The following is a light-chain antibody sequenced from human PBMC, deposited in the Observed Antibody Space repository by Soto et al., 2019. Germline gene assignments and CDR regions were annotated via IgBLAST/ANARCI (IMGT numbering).Light chain of an antibody. CDR2: EGN. Sequence: SVLTQPASVSGSPGQSITISCTGTSSYVGNYNLVSWFQQHPGKAPKLIIYEGNKWPSGVPNRFSGSKSGNTASLTISGLQAEDEADYYCCSYTVSSTYVFGTGNKVTLL. CDR1: SSYVGNYNL. J-gene: IGLJ1*01. CDR3: CSYTVSSTYV. V-gene: IGLV2-23*01.